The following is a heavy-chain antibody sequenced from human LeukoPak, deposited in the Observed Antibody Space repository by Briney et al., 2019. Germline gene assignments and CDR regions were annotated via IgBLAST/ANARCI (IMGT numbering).Heavy chain of an antibody. J-gene: IGHJ4*02. D-gene: IGHD3-3*01. Sequence: SETLSLTCTVSGGSISSSSYYWGWIRQPPGKGLEWIGSIYYSGSTYYNPSLKSRVTISVDRSKNQFSLKLSSVTAADTAVYYCARATRNYDFWSGYWGQGTLLTVSS. CDR2: IYYSGST. V-gene: IGHV4-39*07. CDR3: ARATRNYDFWSGY. CDR1: GGSISSSSYY.